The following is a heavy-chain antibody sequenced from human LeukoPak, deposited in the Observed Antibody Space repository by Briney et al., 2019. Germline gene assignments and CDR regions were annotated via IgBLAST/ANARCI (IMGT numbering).Heavy chain of an antibody. J-gene: IGHJ4*02. Sequence: GGSVRLSCAASGFTFSSHSMSWVRQPPAEGLEWVAAISPSGDSTTYRDSVKGQFTISRDSSRNRLYLQMNTLTVEDTAIYYSARRLTGGVTDFFDFWGQGALVTVSS. CDR2: ISPSGDST. D-gene: IGHD2-8*02. CDR3: ARRLTGGVTDFFDF. CDR1: GFTFSSHS. V-gene: IGHV3-23*01.